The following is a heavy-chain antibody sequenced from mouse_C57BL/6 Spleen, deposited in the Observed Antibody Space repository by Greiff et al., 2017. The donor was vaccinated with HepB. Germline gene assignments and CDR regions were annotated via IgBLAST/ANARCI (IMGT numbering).Heavy chain of an antibody. CDR2: ISNGGGST. J-gene: IGHJ4*01. CDR1: GFTFSDYY. Sequence: EVKVVESGGGLVQPGGSLKLSCAASGFTFSDYYMYWVRQTPEKRLEWVAYISNGGGSTYYPDTVKGRITISRDNAKNTLYLQMSRLKSEDTAVYYCARDVVTDYAMDYWGQGTSVTVSS. CDR3: ARDVVTDYAMDY. V-gene: IGHV5-12*01. D-gene: IGHD2-1*01.